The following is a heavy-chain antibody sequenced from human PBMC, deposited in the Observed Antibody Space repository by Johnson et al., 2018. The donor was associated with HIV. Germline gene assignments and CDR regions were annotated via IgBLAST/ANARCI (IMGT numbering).Heavy chain of an antibody. J-gene: IGHJ3*02. V-gene: IGHV3-30*04. D-gene: IGHD7-27*01. CDR1: GFTFSSYA. CDR3: ARDPTTQNSRLTGDFGAFDI. Sequence: QVQLVESGVGVVQPGRSLRLSCAASGFTFSSYAMHWVRQAPGKGLEWVAVISYDGSNKYYADSVKCRFTISRDNSKNTLYLQMNSLTVEDTALYYCARDPTTQNSRLTGDFGAFDIWGQGTMVIVSS. CDR2: ISYDGSNK.